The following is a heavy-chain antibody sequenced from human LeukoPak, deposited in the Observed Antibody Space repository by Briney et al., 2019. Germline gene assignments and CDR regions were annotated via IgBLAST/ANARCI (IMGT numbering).Heavy chain of an antibody. J-gene: IGHJ4*02. CDR1: GFTFSSYW. CDR2: IKQDGSEK. D-gene: IGHD1-1*01. Sequence: PGGSLRLSCAASGFTFSSYWMSWVRQAPGKGLEWVANIKQDGSEKYYVDSVKGRFTISRDNAKNSLYLQMNSLRAEDTAVYYCARGGMDWNDRYYFDYWGQGTLVTVSS. CDR3: ARGGMDWNDRYYFDY. V-gene: IGHV3-7*01.